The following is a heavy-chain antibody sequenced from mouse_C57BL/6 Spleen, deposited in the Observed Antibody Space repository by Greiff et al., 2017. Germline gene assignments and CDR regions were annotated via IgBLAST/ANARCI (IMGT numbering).Heavy chain of an antibody. D-gene: IGHD2-3*01. J-gene: IGHJ3*01. CDR1: GYTFTDYY. CDR3: ARKEVYSGFAY. CDR2: INPYNGGT. Sequence: VQLQQSGPVLVKPGASVKMSCKASGYTFTDYYMNWVKQSHGKSLEWIGVINPYNGGTSYNQKFKGKATLTVDKSSSTAYMELNSLTSEDSAVYYCARKEVYSGFAYWGQGTLVTVSA. V-gene: IGHV1-19*01.